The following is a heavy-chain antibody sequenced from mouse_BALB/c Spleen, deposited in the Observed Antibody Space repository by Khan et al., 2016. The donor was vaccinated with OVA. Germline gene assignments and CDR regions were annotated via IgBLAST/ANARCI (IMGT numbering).Heavy chain of an antibody. CDR1: GYSITSDYA. CDR3: ARAYDGYYFDY. CDR2: ISYSGST. Sequence: EVQLQGSGPGLVKPSQSLSLTCTVTGYSITSDYAWNWIRQFPGNKLEWMGYISYSGSTSYNPSLKSRISITRDTSKNQFFLQLNSVTTEDTATYYCARAYDGYYFDYWGQGTTLTVSS. D-gene: IGHD2-9*01. J-gene: IGHJ2*01. V-gene: IGHV3-2*02.